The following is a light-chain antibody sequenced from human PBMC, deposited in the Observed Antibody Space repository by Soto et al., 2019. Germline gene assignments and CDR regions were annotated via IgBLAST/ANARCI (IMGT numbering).Light chain of an antibody. CDR2: DAS. V-gene: IGKV1-39*01. J-gene: IGKJ2*01. Sequence: DIQMTQSPSSLSASVGARVTITCRASQSISSYLNWYQQKPGKAPKVLIYDASSLQSGVPSRFSGSGFGTDFTLTISSLQPEDFATYDCQQSYSTPRTFGQGTKLESK. CDR3: QQSYSTPRT. CDR1: QSISSY.